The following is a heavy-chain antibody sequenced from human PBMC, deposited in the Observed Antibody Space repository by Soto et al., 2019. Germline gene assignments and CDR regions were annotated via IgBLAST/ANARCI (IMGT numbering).Heavy chain of an antibody. Sequence: SETLSLTCAVSGYSISSGYYWGWIRQPPGKGLEWIGSTYHSGSTYYNPSLKSRVTISVDTSKNQFSLKLSSVTAADTAVYYCARVERLQGGSYGMDVWGQGTTVTVSS. CDR1: GYSISSGYY. D-gene: IGHD1-1*01. V-gene: IGHV4-38-2*01. J-gene: IGHJ6*02. CDR2: TYHSGST. CDR3: ARVERLQGGSYGMDV.